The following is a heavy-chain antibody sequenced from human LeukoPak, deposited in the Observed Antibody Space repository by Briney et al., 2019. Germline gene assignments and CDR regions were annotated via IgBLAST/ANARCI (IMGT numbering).Heavy chain of an antibody. D-gene: IGHD3-10*02. Sequence: AGSLRLSCSASGFPFHTYGMNGVRQAPAKGLQWLSYIGPGPSHTYYADSVRGRFVISRDDAKSSLYLQMSSLRAEDTAVYYCARDYVTMAPDYGGLGTLVTVSS. CDR3: ARDYVTMAPDY. V-gene: IGHV3-21*01. J-gene: IGHJ4*02. CDR2: IGPGPSHT. CDR1: GFPFHTYG.